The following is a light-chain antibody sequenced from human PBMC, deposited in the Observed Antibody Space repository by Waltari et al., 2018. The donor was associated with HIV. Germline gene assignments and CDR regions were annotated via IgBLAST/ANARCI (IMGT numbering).Light chain of an antibody. V-gene: IGKV3-20*01. Sequence: EIVLTQSPGTLSLSPGERGTLSCRASQSVSSSYLAWYQQKPGHAPRLLIYGASSRATGIPDRFSGSGSGTDFTLSISGLEPEDFAVYYCQHFGSSHLTFGGGTKVEIK. J-gene: IGKJ4*01. CDR2: GAS. CDR1: QSVSSSY. CDR3: QHFGSSHLT.